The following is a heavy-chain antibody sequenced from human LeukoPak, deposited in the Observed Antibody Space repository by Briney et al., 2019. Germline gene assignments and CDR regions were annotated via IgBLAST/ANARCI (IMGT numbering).Heavy chain of an antibody. D-gene: IGHD5-18*01. CDR1: GFTFSSYA. Sequence: QAGGSLRLSCAAPGFTFSSYAMSWVRQAPGKGLEWVSAISGSGGSTYYADSVKGRFTISRDNSKNTLYLQMNSLRAEDTAVYYCAKMDTAMVEYFDYWGQGTLVTVSS. CDR2: ISGSGGST. J-gene: IGHJ4*02. CDR3: AKMDTAMVEYFDY. V-gene: IGHV3-23*01.